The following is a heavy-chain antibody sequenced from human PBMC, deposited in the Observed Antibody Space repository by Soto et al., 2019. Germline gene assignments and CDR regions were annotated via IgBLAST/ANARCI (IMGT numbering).Heavy chain of an antibody. CDR2: IWYDGNSK. V-gene: IGHV3-33*01. J-gene: IGHJ4*02. CDR1: GFTFSSYG. Sequence: QVQLVESGGGVVQPGRSLRLSCAASGFTFSSYGMHWVRQAPGKGLEWMAVIWYDGNSKDYGDSVRGRFTVSRDNSKNTLYLQMDSLSAEDKAVYYCARDSSSGEGFDFWGQGTLFTVSS. CDR3: ARDSSSGEGFDF. D-gene: IGHD7-27*01.